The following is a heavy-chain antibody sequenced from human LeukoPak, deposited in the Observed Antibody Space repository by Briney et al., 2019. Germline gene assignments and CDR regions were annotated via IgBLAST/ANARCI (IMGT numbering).Heavy chain of an antibody. CDR1: GGSFSGYY. CDR3: ARGFYYFDY. CDR2: INHSGST. V-gene: IGHV4-34*01. J-gene: IGHJ4*02. Sequence: PSETLSLTCAVYGGSFSGYYWSWIRQPPGKGLEWIGEINHSGSTNYIPSLKSRVTISVDTSKNQFSLKLSSVTAADTAVYYCARGFYYFDYWGQGTLVTVSS.